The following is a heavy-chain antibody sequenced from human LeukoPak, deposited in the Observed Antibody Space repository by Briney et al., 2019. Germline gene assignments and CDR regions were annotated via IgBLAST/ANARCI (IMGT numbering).Heavy chain of an antibody. J-gene: IGHJ4*02. D-gene: IGHD1-26*01. V-gene: IGHV3-7*01. CDR1: AFTFSSYW. Sequence: GGSLRLSSAASAFTFSSYWMSWVRQAPGRGLEWVANIKQDGSEKYYVDSVKGRFTISRDNAKNSLYLQMNSLRDDDTAVYYCARGGRKVGATTESFDYWGQGTLVTVSS. CDR2: IKQDGSEK. CDR3: ARGGRKVGATTESFDY.